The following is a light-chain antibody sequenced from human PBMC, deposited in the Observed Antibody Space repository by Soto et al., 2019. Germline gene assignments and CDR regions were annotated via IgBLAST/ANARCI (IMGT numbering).Light chain of an antibody. Sequence: EILMTQSPATLSVSPGERATLSCRTSQSLNRNLAWYQQKPGQAPRLIIYGASTRASGIPARFSGSGSGTEFTLTISSLQSEDFALYYCQHYNDWPPAFTFGPGTKVYL. V-gene: IGKV3D-15*01. CDR1: QSLNRN. CDR2: GAS. CDR3: QHYNDWPPAFT. J-gene: IGKJ3*01.